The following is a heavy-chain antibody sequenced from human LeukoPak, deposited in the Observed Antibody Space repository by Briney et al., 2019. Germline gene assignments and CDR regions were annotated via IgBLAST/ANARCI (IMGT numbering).Heavy chain of an antibody. Sequence: PGGSLRLSCAASGFTFSSYWMHWVRHAPGKGLVWVSRINSDGSSTNYADSVKGRFTISRDNAKNTLYLQMNSLRAEDTAVYYCARGPPDFWSGYSLDYWGQGTLVTVSS. V-gene: IGHV3-74*01. CDR3: ARGPPDFWSGYSLDY. CDR1: GFTFSSYW. D-gene: IGHD3-3*01. J-gene: IGHJ4*02. CDR2: INSDGSST.